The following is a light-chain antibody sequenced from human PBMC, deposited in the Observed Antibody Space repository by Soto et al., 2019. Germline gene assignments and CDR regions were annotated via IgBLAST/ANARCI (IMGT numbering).Light chain of an antibody. CDR1: QSVSSN. Sequence: EIVLTQSPATLSLSPGERATLSCRASQSVSSNLAWYQQKPGQAPRLLIYGASTRATGIPARFSGSGSATDFTLTITRLEPEDFALYYCQQYDNSPITFGQGTRLEIK. CDR3: QQYDNSPIT. J-gene: IGKJ5*01. CDR2: GAS. V-gene: IGKV3-20*01.